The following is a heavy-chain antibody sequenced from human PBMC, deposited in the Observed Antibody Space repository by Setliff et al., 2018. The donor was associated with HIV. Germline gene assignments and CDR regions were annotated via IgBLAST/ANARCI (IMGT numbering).Heavy chain of an antibody. CDR2: INPNSSDT. Sequence: ASVKVSCKDSGYTFTDYYIHWVRQAPGQGLEWMGWINPNSSDTNYAQKFQGRVTMTRDTSISTAYMDLSRLRSDDTAVYYCARRVPPIPSVDLDYWGQGTLVTVSS. D-gene: IGHD3-9*01. CDR3: ARRVPPIPSVDLDY. V-gene: IGHV1-2*02. J-gene: IGHJ4*02. CDR1: GYTFTDYY.